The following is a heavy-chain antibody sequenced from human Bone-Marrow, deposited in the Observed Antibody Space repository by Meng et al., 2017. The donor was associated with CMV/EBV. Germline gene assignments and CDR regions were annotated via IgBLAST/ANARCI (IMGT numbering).Heavy chain of an antibody. V-gene: IGHV3-30*02. CDR2: IRYDGSNQ. CDR3: AKLGRDIVVAPTTSVDY. J-gene: IGHJ4*02. CDR1: GFTFSSYG. Sequence: GGSLRLSCAASGFTFSSYGMHWVRQAPGKGLEWVAFIRYDGSNQNYADSVKGRFTISRDNSENTLYLQMNSLRAEDTAIYYCAKLGRDIVVAPTTSVDYWGQGTLVPVSS. D-gene: IGHD2-2*01.